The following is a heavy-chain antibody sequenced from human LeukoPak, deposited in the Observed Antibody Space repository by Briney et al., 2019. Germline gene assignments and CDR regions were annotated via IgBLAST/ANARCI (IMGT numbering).Heavy chain of an antibody. D-gene: IGHD3-22*01. CDR3: AKGSYYDSSGSFYFDY. V-gene: IGHV3-23*01. CDR2: ISGSGDNT. Sequence: GGSLRLSCAASGFIFSSYAMSWVRQAPGKGLEWVSGISGSGDNTYYADSVKGRFTISRDNSKNTLYVQVNSLGTEDTAAYYCAKGSYYDSSGSFYFDYWGQGTLVTVSS. CDR1: GFIFSSYA. J-gene: IGHJ4*02.